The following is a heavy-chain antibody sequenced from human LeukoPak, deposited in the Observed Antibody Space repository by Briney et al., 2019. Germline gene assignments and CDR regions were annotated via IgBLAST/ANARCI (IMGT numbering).Heavy chain of an antibody. J-gene: IGHJ4*02. Sequence: KPSKTLSLTCAVYGGSFSGYYWSWIRQPPGKGLEWIGEINHSGSTNYNPSLKSRVTISVDTSKNQFSLKLSSVTAADTAVYYCARGLPGYSSGWYLYWGQGTLVTVSS. CDR3: ARGLPGYSSGWYLY. CDR1: GGSFSGYY. D-gene: IGHD6-19*01. V-gene: IGHV4-34*01. CDR2: INHSGST.